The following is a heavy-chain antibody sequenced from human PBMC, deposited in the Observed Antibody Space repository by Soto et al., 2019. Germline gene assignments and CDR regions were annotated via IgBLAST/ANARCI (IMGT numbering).Heavy chain of an antibody. D-gene: IGHD2-8*01. J-gene: IGHJ3*01. CDR1: GYAFGAYY. CDR2: INPHGGGA. V-gene: IGHV1-2*02. CDR3: AKDRVRTPNGADSFDV. Sequence: QVQLVQSGAEVKKPGASVKVSCKASGYAFGAYYIYWVRQAPGQGFEWMGYINPHGGGARYVQEFRDRLTITTDTPKDTAYMELRSLTSDDTAIYYCAKDRVRTPNGADSFDVWGQGTSVTVS.